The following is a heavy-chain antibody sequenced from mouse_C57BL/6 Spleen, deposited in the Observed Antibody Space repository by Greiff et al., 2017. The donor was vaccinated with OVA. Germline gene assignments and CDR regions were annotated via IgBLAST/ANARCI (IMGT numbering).Heavy chain of an antibody. V-gene: IGHV5-4*01. CDR3: ARDRKLEYYFDY. D-gene: IGHD4-1*01. J-gene: IGHJ2*01. CDR1: GFTFSSYA. Sequence: VQLKESGGGLVKPGGSLKLSCAASGFTFSSYAMSWVRQTPEKRLEWVATISDGGSYTYYPDNVKGRFTISRDNAKNNLYLQMSHLKSEDTAMYYCARDRKLEYYFDYWGQGTTLTVSS. CDR2: ISDGGSYT.